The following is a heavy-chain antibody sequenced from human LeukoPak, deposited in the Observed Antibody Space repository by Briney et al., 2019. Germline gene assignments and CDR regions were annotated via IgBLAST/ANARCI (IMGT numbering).Heavy chain of an antibody. J-gene: IGHJ4*02. CDR3: ARESEWELDDYVENVNDY. Sequence: GASVKVSCKASGYTFTSYDINWVRQATGQGLEWMGWINPNSGGTNYAQKFQGRVTMTRDTSISTAYMELSRLRSDDTAVYYCARESEWELDDYVENVNDYWGQGTLVTVSS. V-gene: IGHV1-2*02. CDR1: GYTFTSYD. D-gene: IGHD1-26*01. CDR2: INPNSGGT.